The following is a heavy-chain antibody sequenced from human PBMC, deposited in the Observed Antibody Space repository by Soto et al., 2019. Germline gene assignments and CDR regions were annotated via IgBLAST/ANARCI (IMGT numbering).Heavy chain of an antibody. V-gene: IGHV4-34*01. CDR1: GGSFSGYY. J-gene: IGHJ6*03. CDR2: INHGGST. CDR3: ARAFTILYYYMDV. D-gene: IGHD3-3*01. Sequence: PSETLSLTCAVYGGSFSGYYWSWIRQPPGKGLEWIGEINHGGSTNYNPSLKSRVTISVDTSKNQFSLKLSSVTAADTAVYYCARAFTILYYYMDVWGKGTTVTVSS.